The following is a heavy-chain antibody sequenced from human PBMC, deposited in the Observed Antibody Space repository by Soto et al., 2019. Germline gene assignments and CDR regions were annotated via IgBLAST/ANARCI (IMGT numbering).Heavy chain of an antibody. Sequence: PGGSLRLSCAASGFTFSNYWMHWVRQAPGKGLVWVSRINGDGGSTTYADSVKGRFTIPRDNAKNTLYLQMNNLRAEDTAVYYCAREGGNYFYGMDVWGQGTTVTVSS. V-gene: IGHV3-74*01. CDR2: INGDGGST. CDR3: AREGGNYFYGMDV. J-gene: IGHJ6*02. CDR1: GFTFSNYW.